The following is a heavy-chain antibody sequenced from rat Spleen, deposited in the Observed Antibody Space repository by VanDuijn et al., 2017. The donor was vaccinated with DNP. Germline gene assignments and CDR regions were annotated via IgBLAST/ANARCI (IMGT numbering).Heavy chain of an antibody. CDR3: ARRSFDY. D-gene: IGHD1-11*01. Sequence: EVQLQESGPGLVEPSQSLSLTCSVTAYSITTTYWGWIRKFPGNKLEWMGYVNSAGITNYNPSLQSRISITRDTSNNQFFLQMNSITSEDTATYYCARRSFDYWGQGVMFTVSS. J-gene: IGHJ2*01. CDR2: VNSAGIT. CDR1: AYSITTTY. V-gene: IGHV3-3*01.